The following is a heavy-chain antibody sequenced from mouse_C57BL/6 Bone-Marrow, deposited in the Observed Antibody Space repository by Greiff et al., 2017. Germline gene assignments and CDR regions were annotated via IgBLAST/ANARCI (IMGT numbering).Heavy chain of an antibody. CDR1: GFTFSSYA. V-gene: IGHV5-4*01. Sequence: EVKLMESGGGLVKPGGSLKLSCAASGFTFSSYAMSWVRQTPEKRLEWVATISDGGSYTYYPDNVKGRFTISRDNAKNNLYLQMSHLKSEDTAMYYCARDRGSVDYWGQGTSVTASS. D-gene: IGHD3-1*01. CDR3: ARDRGSVDY. CDR2: ISDGGSYT. J-gene: IGHJ4*01.